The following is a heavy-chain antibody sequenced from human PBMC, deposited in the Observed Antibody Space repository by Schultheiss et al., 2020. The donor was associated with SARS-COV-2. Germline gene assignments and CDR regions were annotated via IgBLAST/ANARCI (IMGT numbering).Heavy chain of an antibody. CDR1: GGTFSSYA. Sequence: SVKVSCKASGGTFSSYAISWVRQAPGQGLEWMGGFDPEDGETIYAQKFQGRVTITADKSTSTAYMELSSLRSEDTAVYYCATDQSWVVPAATPGVWFDPWGQGTLVTVSS. CDR3: ATDQSWVVPAATPGVWFDP. J-gene: IGHJ5*02. V-gene: IGHV1-69*10. D-gene: IGHD2-2*02. CDR2: FDPEDGET.